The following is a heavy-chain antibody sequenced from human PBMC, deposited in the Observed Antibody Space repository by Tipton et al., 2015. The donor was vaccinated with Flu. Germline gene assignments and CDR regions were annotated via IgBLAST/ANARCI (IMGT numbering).Heavy chain of an antibody. Sequence: TLSLTCNVSGGSVSRGRYYWSWIRQPAGRGLEWIGRLYTSGSTNYSPSLESRVPISVDPSKSHFSLSLTSVTAADTAVYFCAREFLFFGELSTAYSFDSWSQGIRVTVSS. V-gene: IGHV4-61*02. CDR1: GGSVSRGRYY. J-gene: IGHJ4*02. D-gene: IGHD3-16*01. CDR2: LYTSGST. CDR3: AREFLFFGELSTAYSFDS.